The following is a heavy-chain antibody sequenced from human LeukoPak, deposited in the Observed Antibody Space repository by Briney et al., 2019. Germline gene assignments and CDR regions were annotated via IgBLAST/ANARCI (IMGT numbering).Heavy chain of an antibody. D-gene: IGHD2-15*01. CDR1: GYTFTSYA. V-gene: IGHV3-30-3*01. J-gene: IGHJ3*02. CDR2: ISYDGSNK. Sequence: GRSVRVSCEASGYTFTSYAIHWVRQAPGQGLEWVAVISYDGSNKYYADSVKGRFTISRDNSKNTLYLQMNSLRAEDTAVYYCARSGRGLLDAFDIWGQGTMVTVSS. CDR3: ARSGRGLLDAFDI.